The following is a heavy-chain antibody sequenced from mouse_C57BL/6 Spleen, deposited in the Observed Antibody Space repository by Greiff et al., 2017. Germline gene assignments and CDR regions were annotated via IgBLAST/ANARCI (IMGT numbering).Heavy chain of an antibody. V-gene: IGHV1-9*01. CDR1: GYTFTGYW. CDR2: IIPGGGST. J-gene: IGHJ3*01. Sequence: VQLQQSGAELMQPGASVKLSCKATGYTFTGYWIEWVRQRPGHGLEWIGEIIPGGGSTTYNEKFKGKATFTDYTSSNTAYVQLSSLTTEDSAIYYCSSRGSQGFAYWGQGTLVTVSA. CDR3: SSRGSQGFAY.